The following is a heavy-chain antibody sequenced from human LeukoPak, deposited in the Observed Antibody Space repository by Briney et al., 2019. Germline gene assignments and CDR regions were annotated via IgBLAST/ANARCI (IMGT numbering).Heavy chain of an antibody. D-gene: IGHD2-21*01. Sequence: GASVKVSCKASGYTFTAQYMHWVRQAPGQGLEWMGWINPNNGDTKYAQSFLGRVTMTRDTSTTTAYMELSSLRSDDTAVYFCASCPRSIPTPPFDYWGQGTLVTVSS. CDR1: GYTFTAQY. CDR2: INPNNGDT. CDR3: ASCPRSIPTPPFDY. V-gene: IGHV1-2*02. J-gene: IGHJ4*02.